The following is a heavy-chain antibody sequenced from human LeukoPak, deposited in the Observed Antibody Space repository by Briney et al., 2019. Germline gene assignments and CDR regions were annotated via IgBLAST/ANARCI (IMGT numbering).Heavy chain of an antibody. CDR3: AKDSSGYYTRWYYYYYMDV. J-gene: IGHJ6*03. V-gene: IGHV3-43*02. D-gene: IGHD3-22*01. CDR2: IGGDGGST. CDR1: GFTFDDYA. Sequence: GGSLRLSCAASGFTFDDYAMHWVRQAAGKGLEWVSLIGGDGGSTYYADSVKGRFTISRDNSKNSLYLQMNSLRTEDTALYYCAKDSSGYYTRWYYYYYMDVWGKGTTVTVSS.